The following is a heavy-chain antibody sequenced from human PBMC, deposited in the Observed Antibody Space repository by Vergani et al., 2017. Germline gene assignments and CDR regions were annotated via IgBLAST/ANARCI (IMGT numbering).Heavy chain of an antibody. CDR3: ARGSIAAYPFDY. D-gene: IGHD6-6*01. V-gene: IGHV4-34*11. CDR2: IYYSGST. Sequence: QVQLQQWGAGLLKPSETLSLTCAVYGGSFSGYYWSWIRQPPGKGLEWIGYIYYSGSTNYNPSLKSRVTISVDTSKNQFSLKLSSVTAADTAVYYCARGSIAAYPFDYWGQGTLVTVSS. CDR1: GGSFSGYY. J-gene: IGHJ4*02.